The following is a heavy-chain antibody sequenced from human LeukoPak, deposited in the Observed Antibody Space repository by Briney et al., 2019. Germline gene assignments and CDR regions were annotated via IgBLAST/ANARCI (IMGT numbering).Heavy chain of an antibody. V-gene: IGHV1-8*01. CDR3: ASRTVNSGSLLPFDY. CDR2: MNPNSGNT. Sequence: ASVKVSCKASGYTFTSYDVNWVRQATGQGLEWMGWMNPNSGNTGYAQKFQGRVTMTRNTSISTAYLGLSSLRSDDTAVYYCASRTVNSGSLLPFDYWGQGTLVTVSS. J-gene: IGHJ4*02. CDR1: GYTFTSYD. D-gene: IGHD1-26*01.